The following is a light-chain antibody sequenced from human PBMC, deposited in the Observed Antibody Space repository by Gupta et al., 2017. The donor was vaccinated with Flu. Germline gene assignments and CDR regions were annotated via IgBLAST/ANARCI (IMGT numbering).Light chain of an antibody. Sequence: DIQMTQSPSSLSASVGDRVTITCRASQSISSYLNWYQQKPGKAPKLLIYAASSLQREVGSRFSGSGYGTDFTLTISSLQPEDFATYYCQQMYSNPQSLTFGQGTQVEIK. CDR3: QQMYSNPQSLT. J-gene: IGKJ5*01. CDR1: QSISSY. CDR2: AAS. V-gene: IGKV1-39*01.